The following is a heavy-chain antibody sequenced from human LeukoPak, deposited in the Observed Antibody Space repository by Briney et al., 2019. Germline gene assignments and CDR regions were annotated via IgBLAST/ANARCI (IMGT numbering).Heavy chain of an antibody. J-gene: IGHJ4*02. CDR1: GFTFSSYE. CDR3: AKNARRTFGLSSGLYRGSYYFDY. CDR2: ISSSGSTI. V-gene: IGHV3-48*03. D-gene: IGHD6-19*01. Sequence: PGGSLRLSCAASGFTFSSYEMNWVRQAPGKGLEWVSYISSSGSTIYYADSVKGRFTISRDNSKNTLYLQMNSLRAEDTAVYYYAKNARRTFGLSSGLYRGSYYFDYWGQGTLVTVSS.